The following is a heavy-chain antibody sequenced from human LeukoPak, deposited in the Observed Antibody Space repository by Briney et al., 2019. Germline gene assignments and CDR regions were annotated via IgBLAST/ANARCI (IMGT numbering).Heavy chain of an antibody. Sequence: GGSLRLSWAASGFTVSDYYMRWVRQTPGKGLEWVSYITPSGDAMFYADSAKGRFTISRDNAKKSLYLQMNSLRVEDAAVYFCARGHWGLDKWGQGIPVTASS. CDR2: ITPSGDAM. J-gene: IGHJ4*02. D-gene: IGHD7-27*01. V-gene: IGHV3-11*01. CDR1: GFTVSDYY. CDR3: ARGHWGLDK.